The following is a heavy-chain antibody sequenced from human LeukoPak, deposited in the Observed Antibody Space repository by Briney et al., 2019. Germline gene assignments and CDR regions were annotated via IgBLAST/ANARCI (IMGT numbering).Heavy chain of an antibody. D-gene: IGHD6-13*01. Sequence: SQTLSLTCAISQYSVSSNSAAWNWIRQSPSRGLEWLGRTYYRSKWYYDYAVSVKSRITINPDTSKNQFSLQLNSVTPEDTAVYYCARGPQLVDYYYVDVWGKGPTVTVSS. CDR1: QYSVSSNSAA. J-gene: IGHJ6*03. CDR2: TYYRSKWYY. CDR3: ARGPQLVDYYYVDV. V-gene: IGHV6-1*01.